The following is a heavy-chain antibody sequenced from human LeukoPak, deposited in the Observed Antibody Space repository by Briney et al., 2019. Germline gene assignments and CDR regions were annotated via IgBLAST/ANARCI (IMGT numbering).Heavy chain of an antibody. Sequence: GGSLRLPCAASGFTFSSYSMNWVRQAPGKGLEWVSSISSSGSFIYYADSVKGRLTTSRDNAKNSLYLQMNSLRADDTAVYYCARVVTAAWDWFDPWGQGTLVTVSS. CDR3: ARVVTAAWDWFDP. V-gene: IGHV3-21*01. D-gene: IGHD2-2*01. CDR1: GFTFSSYS. J-gene: IGHJ5*02. CDR2: ISSSGSFI.